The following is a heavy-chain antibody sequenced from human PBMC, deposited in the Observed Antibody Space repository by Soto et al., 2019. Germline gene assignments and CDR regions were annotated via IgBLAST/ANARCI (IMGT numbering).Heavy chain of an antibody. CDR3: ARGRYSYGPYFDF. D-gene: IGHD5-18*01. J-gene: IGHJ4*01. CDR2: IYYSGCA. CDR1: GDSISSGAYF. Sequence: PSETLSLTCTVSGDSISSGAYFWTWIRQTPGKGLEWIGYIYYSGCASYNPSLKSRVTISIDTSKSQFSLKLSSVTAADTAVYYCARGRYSYGPYFDFWGHGTLVTVSS. V-gene: IGHV4-30-4*01.